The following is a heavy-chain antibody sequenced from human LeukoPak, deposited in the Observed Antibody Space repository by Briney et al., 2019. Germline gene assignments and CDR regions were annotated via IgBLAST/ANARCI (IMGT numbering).Heavy chain of an antibody. J-gene: IGHJ4*02. D-gene: IGHD6-19*01. V-gene: IGHV3-21*01. CDR1: GFTFSTYS. CDR2: ISSDDNYI. Sequence: GGSLRLSCAASGFTFSTYSMNWVRQAPGKGLEWVSSISSDDNYIYYADSVKGRFTISRDNTKNSLYLQMNSLRAEDTAVYYCARASFTGYSSGLIDYWGQGTLVTVSS. CDR3: ARASFTGYSSGLIDY.